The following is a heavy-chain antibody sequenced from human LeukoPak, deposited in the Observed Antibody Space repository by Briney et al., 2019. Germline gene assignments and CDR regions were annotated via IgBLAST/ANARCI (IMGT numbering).Heavy chain of an antibody. CDR1: GFTFSIYG. D-gene: IGHD6-13*01. V-gene: IGHV3-30*02. J-gene: IGHJ4*02. CDR2: IRYDGSNK. CDR3: AKDLGYSRLFDY. Sequence: GGSLRLSCAASGFTFSIYGMHWVRQAPGKGLEWVAFIRYDGSNKHYADSVKGRFTISRDNSKNTLYLQMNSLRAEDTAVYYCAKDLGYSRLFDYWGQGTLVTVSS.